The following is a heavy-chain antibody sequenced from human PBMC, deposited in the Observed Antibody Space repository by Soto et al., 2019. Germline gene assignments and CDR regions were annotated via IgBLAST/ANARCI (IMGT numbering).Heavy chain of an antibody. V-gene: IGHV3-23*01. D-gene: IGHD6-19*01. Sequence: EVQLLESGGGLVQPGGSLRLSCAASGFTFSSYAMSWVRQAPGKGLEWVSAISGSGSSTYYADSVKGRFTFSRDSSKNTLYLQMNSLRAEETAVYYCAKEGGWYGFDNWGQGTLVTVSS. J-gene: IGHJ4*02. CDR3: AKEGGWYGFDN. CDR1: GFTFSSYA. CDR2: ISGSGSST.